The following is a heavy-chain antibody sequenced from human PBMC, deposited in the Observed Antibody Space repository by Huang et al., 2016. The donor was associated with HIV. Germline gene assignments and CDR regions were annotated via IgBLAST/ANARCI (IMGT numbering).Heavy chain of an antibody. J-gene: IGHJ4*02. V-gene: IGHV4-59*01. CDR1: GDSINSDY. D-gene: IGHD6-19*01. Sequence: GLVKPSETLSLTCTVSGDSINSDYWSWVRQPPGKGLEWVGHISHSGTPGYNPSLKGRATISIDTSKTQFSLRLTSVTAADTAVYYCARYVPVAQCFFRYWGQGALVTVSS. CDR2: ISHSGTP. CDR3: ARYVPVAQCFFRY.